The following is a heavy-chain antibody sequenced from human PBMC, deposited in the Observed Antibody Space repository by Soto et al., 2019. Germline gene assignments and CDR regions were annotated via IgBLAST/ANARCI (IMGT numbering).Heavy chain of an antibody. Sequence: QPQLQESGPGLVKPSETLSLTCTVSGGSISSSISYWGWIRQPPGKGLEWIGSIYHSGSTFYDPCLQSRLSSSVDTSKNQFCLKLSAVTAADTAVYYCARHPTGLWFGYGPDYWGHGTLVTVSS. CDR3: ARHPTGLWFGYGPDY. V-gene: IGHV4-39*01. J-gene: IGHJ4*01. CDR2: IYHSGST. D-gene: IGHD3-10*01. CDR1: GGSISSSISY.